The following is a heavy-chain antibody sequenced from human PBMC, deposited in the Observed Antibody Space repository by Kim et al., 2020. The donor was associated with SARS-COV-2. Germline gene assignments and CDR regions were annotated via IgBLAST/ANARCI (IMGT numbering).Heavy chain of an antibody. V-gene: IGHV3-73*01. CDR3: TLRRDAFDI. CDR2: YAT. Sequence: YATAYAASVKGRFTIARDDSKNTAYLQMNSLKTEDTAVYYCTLRRDAFDIWGQGTMVTVSS. J-gene: IGHJ3*02.